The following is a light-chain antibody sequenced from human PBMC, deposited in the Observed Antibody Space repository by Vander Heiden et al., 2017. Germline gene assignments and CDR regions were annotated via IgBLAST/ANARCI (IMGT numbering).Light chain of an antibody. CDR3: QQVHSNPRS. V-gene: IGKV1-9*01. Sequence: DIQLTQSPSPLSAFVGDRVTITCRASQGINTYLAWYQQKPGKAPKVLIYAASTVQSGVPSRFSGSGSGTEFSLTISSLHPEDFATYYCQQVHSNPRSFGQGTKLEIK. J-gene: IGKJ2*01. CDR2: AAS. CDR1: QGINTY.